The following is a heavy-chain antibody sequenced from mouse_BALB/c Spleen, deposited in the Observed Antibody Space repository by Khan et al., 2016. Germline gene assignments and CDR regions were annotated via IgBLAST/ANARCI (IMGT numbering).Heavy chain of an antibody. J-gene: IGHJ3*01. CDR3: AEDYYGSNWFAY. CDR2: INTNTGEP. D-gene: IGHD1-1*01. CDR1: GYTFTNYG. V-gene: IGHV9-3*02. Sequence: QIQLVQSGPELKKPGETVKISCKASGYTFTNYGMNWVKQAPGKGLKWMGWINTNTGEPTYAEEFKGRFAFSLETSASTAYLQINNLKNEDTSTYFCAEDYYGSNWFAYSRHGTLVTVSA.